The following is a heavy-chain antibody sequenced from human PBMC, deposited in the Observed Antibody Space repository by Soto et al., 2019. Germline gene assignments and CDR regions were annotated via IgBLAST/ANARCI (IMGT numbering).Heavy chain of an antibody. V-gene: IGHV5-10-1*01. CDR2: IDPSDSYT. Sequence: PGESLKISCKGSGYSFTSYWISWVRQMPGKGLEWMGRIDPSDSYTNYSPSFQGHVTISADKSISTAYLQWSSLKASDTAMYYCARPAMTTVTTSGWFDPWGQGTLVTVSS. CDR3: ARPAMTTVTTSGWFDP. CDR1: GYSFTSYW. J-gene: IGHJ5*02. D-gene: IGHD4-17*01.